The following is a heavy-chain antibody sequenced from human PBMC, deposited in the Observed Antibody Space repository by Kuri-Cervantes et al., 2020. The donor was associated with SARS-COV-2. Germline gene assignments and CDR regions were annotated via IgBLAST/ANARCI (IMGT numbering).Heavy chain of an antibody. CDR1: GYIFNSYG. Sequence: ASVKVSCKASGYIFNSYGITWVRQAPGQGLEWMGWISTYNGDTEYAQKFQGRVTMTTDTLRTTAFMELRSLRSDDTAVYYCARVKAVVGATELRHDRLGLDYWGQRTLVTVSS. V-gene: IGHV1-18*04. CDR3: ARVKAVVGATELRHDRLGLDY. J-gene: IGHJ4*02. D-gene: IGHD1-26*01. CDR2: ISTYNGDT.